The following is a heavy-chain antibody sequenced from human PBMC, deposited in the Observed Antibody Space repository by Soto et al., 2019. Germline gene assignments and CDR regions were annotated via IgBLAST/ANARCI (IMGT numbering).Heavy chain of an antibody. CDR1: GYTFTSYG. CDR3: ARDGYDNSGYYYRFDP. D-gene: IGHD3-22*01. J-gene: IGHJ5*02. Sequence: GASVKVSCKASGYTFTSYGISWVRQAPVQGLEWMGWLSAYNGNTNYAQKLQGRVTMTTDTSTSTAYMELRSLRSDDTAVYYCARDGYDNSGYYYRFDPWAQGPLVTLSS. V-gene: IGHV1-18*01. CDR2: LSAYNGNT.